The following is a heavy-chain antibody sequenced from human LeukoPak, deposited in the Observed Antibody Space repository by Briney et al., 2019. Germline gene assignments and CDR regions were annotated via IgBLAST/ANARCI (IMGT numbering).Heavy chain of an antibody. Sequence: SETLSLTCTVSADSLSSGGHYWAWIRQFPGKGLESIGFIHHSGRSRHNPFLKDRVAMSVDTSRKQFALELSSVTAADTAMYYCARGGNRFGGFYFDYWGQGIQVIVSS. D-gene: IGHD3-10*01. V-gene: IGHV4-31*03. J-gene: IGHJ4*02. CDR3: ARGGNRFGGFYFDY. CDR2: IHHSGRS. CDR1: ADSLSSGGHY.